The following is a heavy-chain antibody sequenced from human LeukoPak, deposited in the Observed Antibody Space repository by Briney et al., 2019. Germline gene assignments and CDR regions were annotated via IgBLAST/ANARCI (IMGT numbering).Heavy chain of an antibody. D-gene: IGHD3-10*01. Sequence: ASVKVSCKASGYTFTSYGISWVRQAPGQGLEWMGWISAYNGNTNYAQKLQGRVTMTTDTSTSTAYMELRSLRSDDTAVYYCAREIPVGGDSHWYFDLWGRGTLVTVSS. J-gene: IGHJ2*01. CDR3: AREIPVGGDSHWYFDL. V-gene: IGHV1-18*01. CDR1: GYTFTSYG. CDR2: ISAYNGNT.